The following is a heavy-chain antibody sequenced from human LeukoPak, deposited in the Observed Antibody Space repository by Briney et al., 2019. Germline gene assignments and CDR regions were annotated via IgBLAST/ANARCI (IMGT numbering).Heavy chain of an antibody. D-gene: IGHD3-3*01. CDR2: IYYSGST. CDR3: ARHFGVWGLKTDFDY. J-gene: IGHJ4*02. Sequence: SETLSLTCTVSGGSISSYYWSWIRQPPGEGLEWIGYIYYSGSTNYSPSLKSRVTISVDTSKNQFSLRLTSVTAADMAVYYCARHFGVWGLKTDFDYWGQGTLVTVSS. CDR1: GGSISSYY. V-gene: IGHV4-59*08.